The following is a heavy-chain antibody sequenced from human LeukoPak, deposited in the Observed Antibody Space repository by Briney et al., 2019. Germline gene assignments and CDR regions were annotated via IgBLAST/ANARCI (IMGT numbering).Heavy chain of an antibody. CDR2: INPSGGST. J-gene: IGHJ4*02. V-gene: IGHV1-46*02. Sequence: GASVKVSCKASGYTCNNHYMYWVRQATGQGLEWMGVINPSGGSTSYARKFQGRVTMTRDTSTRTVYMEVNSLRSEDTAVYYCARQGTYSSAIGMGYWGQGTLVTVSS. CDR1: GYTCNNHY. CDR3: ARQGTYSSAIGMGY. D-gene: IGHD6-19*01.